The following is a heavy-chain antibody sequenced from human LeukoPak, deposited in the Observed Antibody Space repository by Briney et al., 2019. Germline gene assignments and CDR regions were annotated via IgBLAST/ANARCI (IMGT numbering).Heavy chain of an antibody. V-gene: IGHV3-48*01. CDR1: EFTFSAYS. J-gene: IGHJ3*01. D-gene: IGHD3-3*01. Sequence: GGSLRLSCAASEFTFSAYSMNSVRQAPGKGLEWVSYISSSSSTIHYAVFVKGRLTISRDNANNSLYLQMNSLRAEDTAVYYCARGWRPRLSAFDVWGQGAMVTVSS. CDR2: ISSSSSTI. CDR3: ARGWRPRLSAFDV.